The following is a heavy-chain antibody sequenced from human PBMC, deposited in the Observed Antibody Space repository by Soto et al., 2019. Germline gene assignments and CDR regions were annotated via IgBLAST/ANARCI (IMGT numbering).Heavy chain of an antibody. J-gene: IGHJ1*01. CDR2: INAGNGNT. CDR3: ARCFRSGSSWYPPAY. D-gene: IGHD6-13*01. V-gene: IGHV1-3*01. Sequence: ASVKVSSKASGYTFTSYARHSVRHSPGQRLEWMGWINAGNGNTKYSQKFQGRVTITRDTSASTAYMELSSLRSEDTAVYYCARCFRSGSSWYPPAYWGHGTLVTVSS. CDR1: GYTFTSYA.